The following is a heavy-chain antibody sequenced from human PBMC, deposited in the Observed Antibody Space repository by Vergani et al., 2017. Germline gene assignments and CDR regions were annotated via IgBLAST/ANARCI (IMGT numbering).Heavy chain of an antibody. V-gene: IGHV4-30-2*01. CDR1: GGSISSGGYS. Sequence: QVQLQQWGSGLVKPSQTLSLTCAVSGGSISSGGYSWSWIRQPPGKGLEWIGYIYHSGSTYYNPSLKSRVTISVDRSKNQFSLKLSSVTAADTAVYYCASGYCSSTSCXFDYWGQGTLVTVSS. D-gene: IGHD2-2*03. J-gene: IGHJ4*02. CDR2: IYHSGST. CDR3: ASGYCSSTSCXFDY.